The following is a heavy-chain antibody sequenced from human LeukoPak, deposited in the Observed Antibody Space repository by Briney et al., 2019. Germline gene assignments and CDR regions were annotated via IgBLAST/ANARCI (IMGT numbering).Heavy chain of an antibody. V-gene: IGHV3-48*01. D-gene: IGHD1-26*01. J-gene: IGHJ3*02. Sequence: GGSLRRSCAASGFTFSSYSRNWVRQAPGKGLEWVSYISSSSSTIYYADSVKGQFTISRDNAKNSLYLQMKSLRAEDTAVYYCARGGSYYLGAFDIWGQGTMVTVSS. CDR1: GFTFSSYS. CDR2: ISSSSSTI. CDR3: ARGGSYYLGAFDI.